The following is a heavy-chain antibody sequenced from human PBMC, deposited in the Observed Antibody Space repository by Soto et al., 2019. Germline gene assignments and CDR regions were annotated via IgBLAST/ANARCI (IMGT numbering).Heavy chain of an antibody. CDR3: AKEILILRYFDWVNDY. V-gene: IGHV3-30*18. D-gene: IGHD3-9*01. CDR1: GFTFSSYG. J-gene: IGHJ4*02. Sequence: GGSLRLSCAASGFTFSSYGMHWVRQAPGKGLEWVAVISYDGSNKYYADSVKGRFTISRDNSKKTLYLQMNSLRADDTVLYYCAKEILILRYFDWVNDYWGQGTLVTVSS. CDR2: ISYDGSNK.